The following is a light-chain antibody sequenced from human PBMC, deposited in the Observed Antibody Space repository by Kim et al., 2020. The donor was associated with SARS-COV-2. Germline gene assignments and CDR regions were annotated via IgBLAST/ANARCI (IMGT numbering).Light chain of an antibody. V-gene: IGKV3-15*01. J-gene: IGKJ2*01. CDR3: QQYNYPPYT. Sequence: EIVMTQSPATLSLSPGERATLSCRASQSVSSNLAWYQQKPGQAPRLLIYGASTRATGIPARFSGSGSGTEFTLTISSLQSEDFAVYYSQQYNYPPYTFGQGTKLEI. CDR2: GAS. CDR1: QSVSSN.